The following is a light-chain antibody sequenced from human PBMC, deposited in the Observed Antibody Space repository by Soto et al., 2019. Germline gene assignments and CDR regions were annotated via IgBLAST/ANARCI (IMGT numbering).Light chain of an antibody. CDR1: QAIGTA. J-gene: IGKJ1*01. CDR2: SAS. Sequence: IQMTQSPSPLSASVGDKVTITCRASQAIGTALGWYQQKPGKAPKRLIYSASSLQSGAPPRFSGSGSGTDFTLTIRNLQPGDFATYFCLQHYNTYPWTFGQGAKVDIK. V-gene: IGKV1-17*02. CDR3: LQHYNTYPWT.